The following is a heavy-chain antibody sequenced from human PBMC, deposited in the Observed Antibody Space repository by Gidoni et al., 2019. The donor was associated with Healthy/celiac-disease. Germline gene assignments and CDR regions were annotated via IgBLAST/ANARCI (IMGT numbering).Heavy chain of an antibody. D-gene: IGHD3-22*01. V-gene: IGHV4-59*08. CDR2: IYYSGRT. CDR3: ARRFHLPGYDSSGELPDAFDI. CDR1: GGSISSYY. Sequence: QVQLQESGPGLVKPSETLSLTCTVSGGSISSYYWSWIRQPPGKGLEWIGYIYYSGRTNYNPPLKSRVTISVDTSKNQFSLKLSSVTAADTAVYYCARRFHLPGYDSSGELPDAFDIWGQGTMVTVSS. J-gene: IGHJ3*02.